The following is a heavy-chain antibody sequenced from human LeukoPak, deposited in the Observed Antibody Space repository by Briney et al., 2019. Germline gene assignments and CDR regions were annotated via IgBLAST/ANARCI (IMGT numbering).Heavy chain of an antibody. CDR3: ARDKRGYSYGYETYYFDY. V-gene: IGHV3-11*01. Sequence: GGSLRLSCAASGFTFSDYYMSWIRQAPGKGLEWVTYISSSGSTIYYADSVKGRFTISRDNAKNSLYLQMNSLRAEDTAVYYCARDKRGYSYGYETYYFDYWGQGTLVTVSS. J-gene: IGHJ4*02. CDR2: ISSSGSTI. CDR1: GFTFSDYY. D-gene: IGHD5-18*01.